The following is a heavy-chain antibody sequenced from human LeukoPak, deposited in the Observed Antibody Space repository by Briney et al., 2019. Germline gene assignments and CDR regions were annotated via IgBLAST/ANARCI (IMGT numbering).Heavy chain of an antibody. Sequence: GGSLRLSCAASGFTFSSYSMNWVRQAPGKGLEWVSSISSSSSYIYYADSVKGRFTISRGNAKNSLYLQMNSLRAEDTAVYCCARAMGVYYYDSSGYYSDKYFQHWGQGTLVTVSS. V-gene: IGHV3-21*01. CDR2: ISSSSSYI. D-gene: IGHD3-22*01. J-gene: IGHJ1*01. CDR1: GFTFSSYS. CDR3: ARAMGVYYYDSSGYYSDKYFQH.